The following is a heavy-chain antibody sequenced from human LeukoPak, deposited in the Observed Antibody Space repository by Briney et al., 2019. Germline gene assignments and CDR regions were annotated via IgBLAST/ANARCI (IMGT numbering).Heavy chain of an antibody. Sequence: ASVKVSCKASGYTFTGYYMHWVRQAPGQGLEWMGRIIPIFGTANYAQKFQGRVTITTDESTSTAYMELSSLRSEDTAVYYCARASGSYWAAGDAFDIWGQGTMVTVSS. CDR2: IIPIFGTA. CDR1: GYTFTGYY. CDR3: ARASGSYWAAGDAFDI. J-gene: IGHJ3*02. V-gene: IGHV1-69*05. D-gene: IGHD1-26*01.